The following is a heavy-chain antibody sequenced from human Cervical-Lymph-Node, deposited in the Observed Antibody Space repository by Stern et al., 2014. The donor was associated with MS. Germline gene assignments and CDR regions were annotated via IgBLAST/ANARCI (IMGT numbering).Heavy chain of an antibody. CDR3: AKDIETYYDTRGYYAFDY. CDR2: ISWNSGSR. CDR1: GFTFDDFA. V-gene: IGHV3-9*01. Sequence: VQLVQSGGGLVQPGTSLRVACAASGFTFDDFAMHWVRQAPGKGLEWVSGISWNSGSRDYADSVKGRFTISRDNAKNSVYLQMDSLRAEDTALYYCAKDIETYYDTRGYYAFDYWGQGTPVTVSS. J-gene: IGHJ4*02. D-gene: IGHD3-22*01.